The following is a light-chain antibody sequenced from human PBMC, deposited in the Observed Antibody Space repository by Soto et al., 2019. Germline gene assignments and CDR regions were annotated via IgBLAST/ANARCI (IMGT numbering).Light chain of an antibody. Sequence: EIVLTQSPGTLSLSPGERATLSCRASQSVSNTYFGWYQQKPGQAPRLLIYGASSLATGIPDRFGGGGARNDFPLTIARLEAEVLAVYYRHLYGTSPPRTFGQGTKVEIK. V-gene: IGKV3-20*01. CDR3: HLYGTSPPRT. CDR2: GAS. CDR1: QSVSNTY. J-gene: IGKJ1*01.